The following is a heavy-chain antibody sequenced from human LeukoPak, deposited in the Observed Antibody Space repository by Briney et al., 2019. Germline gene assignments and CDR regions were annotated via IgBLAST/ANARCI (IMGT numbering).Heavy chain of an antibody. CDR3: ARQAIGFGEFHFDY. V-gene: IGHV4-39*01. Sequence: PSETLSLTCTVSGASISSSSYYWGWIRQSPGKGLEWIGSINYSGNTHYNPPLKSRVTISVDMSKNQFSLKLSSVTAADTAVYYCARQAIGFGEFHFDYWGQGTLVTVSS. J-gene: IGHJ4*02. D-gene: IGHD3-10*01. CDR1: GASISSSSYY. CDR2: INYSGNT.